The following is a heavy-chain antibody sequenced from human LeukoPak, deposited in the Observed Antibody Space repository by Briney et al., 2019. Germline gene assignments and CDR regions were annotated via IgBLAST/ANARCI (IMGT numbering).Heavy chain of an antibody. J-gene: IGHJ4*02. D-gene: IGHD3-16*01. CDR1: GFTFSSYA. CDR3: AREGGSYFDY. CDR2: ISSSGDSA. Sequence: PGGPLRLSCAASGFTFSSYAMSWDRQAPGKGLEWVSLISSSGDSAYFADSVKGRFTISRDNSKNTLYLQMNSLRAEDTAVYYCAREGGSYFDYWGQGTLVTVSS. V-gene: IGHV3-23*01.